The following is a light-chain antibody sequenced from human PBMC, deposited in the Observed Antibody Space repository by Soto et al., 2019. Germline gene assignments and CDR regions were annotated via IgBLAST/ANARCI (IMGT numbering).Light chain of an antibody. Sequence: QLVLTQPPSASGTPGQTVSISCSGTSSNIGVNSVSWYQHLPGAAPKLLIHSNDQRPSGVPVRFSGFKSGTSASLAISGLQSEDEADYYCAAWDDSLNGHVLFGGGTKLPS. CDR1: SSNIGVNS. CDR3: AAWDDSLNGHVL. J-gene: IGLJ2*01. V-gene: IGLV1-44*01. CDR2: SND.